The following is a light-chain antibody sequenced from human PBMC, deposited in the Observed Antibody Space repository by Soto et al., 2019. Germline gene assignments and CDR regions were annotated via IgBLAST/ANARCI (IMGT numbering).Light chain of an antibody. V-gene: IGKV3-20*01. CDR3: QQYGISLRT. Sequence: EIVLTQSPGTLSLSPGERATLSCRASQNINNNYLAWYQQKPGQAPRLLIYEASSRATGIPDRFSGSGSGTDFTLTISRLEPEDFAVYYCQQYGISLRTFGQGTKVEIK. CDR2: EAS. CDR1: QNINNNY. J-gene: IGKJ1*01.